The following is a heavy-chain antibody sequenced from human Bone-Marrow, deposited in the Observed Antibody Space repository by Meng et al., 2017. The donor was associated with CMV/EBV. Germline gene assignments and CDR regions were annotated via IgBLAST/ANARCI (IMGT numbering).Heavy chain of an antibody. CDR1: GFSFMSYE. J-gene: IGHJ6*02. V-gene: IGHV3-48*03. CDR3: ARDTPYVLRFSWPPEDV. D-gene: IGHD3-3*01. Sequence: GGSLRLSCAASGFSFMSYEMNWVRQAPGKGLEWISYISSGGGAIYYADSVRGRFTISRDNAKNSLYLQMNSLRAEDTAVYYCARDTPYVLRFSWPPEDVWGQGTTVTGSS. CDR2: ISSGGGAI.